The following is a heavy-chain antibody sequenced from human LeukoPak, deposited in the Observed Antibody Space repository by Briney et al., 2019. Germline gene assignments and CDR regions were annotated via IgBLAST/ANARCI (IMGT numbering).Heavy chain of an antibody. CDR1: GFTFSSYA. J-gene: IGHJ4*02. Sequence: GGSLRLSCAASGFTFSSYAMSWVRQAPGKGLEWVSVIYSGGSAYYADSVKGRFTISRDNSKNTLYFQMNSLRAEDTAVYYCARSPSSGWLEFDYWGQGTLVTVSS. V-gene: IGHV3-53*01. D-gene: IGHD6-19*01. CDR2: IYSGGSA. CDR3: ARSPSSGWLEFDY.